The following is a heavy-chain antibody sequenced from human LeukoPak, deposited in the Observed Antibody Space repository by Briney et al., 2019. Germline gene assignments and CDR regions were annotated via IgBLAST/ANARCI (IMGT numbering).Heavy chain of an antibody. J-gene: IGHJ3*02. CDR1: GGSISSGGYY. V-gene: IGHV4-31*03. CDR3: ARDTPLREGSAFDI. CDR2: IYCSGST. D-gene: IGHD4-17*01. Sequence: SETLSLTCTVSGGSISSGGYYWSWIRQHPGKGLEWIGYIYCSGSTYYNPSLKSRVTISVDTSKNQFSLKLSSVTAADAAVYYCARDTPLREGSAFDIWGQGTMVTVSS.